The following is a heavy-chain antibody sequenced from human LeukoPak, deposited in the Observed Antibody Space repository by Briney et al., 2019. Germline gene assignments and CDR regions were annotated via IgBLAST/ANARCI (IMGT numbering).Heavy chain of an antibody. J-gene: IGHJ4*02. CDR3: ARDRTDSSGYYYYFDY. V-gene: IGHV4-30-4*01. D-gene: IGHD3-22*01. CDR1: GGSISSGDYY. CDR2: IYYSGST. Sequence: SQTLSLTCTVSGGSISSGDYYWSWIRQPPGKGPEWIGYIYYSGSTYYNPSLKSRVTISVDTSKNQFSLKLSSVTAADTAVYYCARDRTDSSGYYYYFDYWGQGTLVTVSS.